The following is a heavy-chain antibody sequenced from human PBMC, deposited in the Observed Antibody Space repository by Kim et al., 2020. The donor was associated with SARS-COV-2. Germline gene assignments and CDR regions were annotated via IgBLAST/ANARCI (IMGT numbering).Heavy chain of an antibody. D-gene: IGHD5-12*01. V-gene: IGHV1-69*01. CDR3: LIVVAPSLDY. J-gene: IGHJ4*02. Sequence: TATYAQKFQGRVTITADESTSTAYMELSSLRSEDTAVYYCLIVVAPSLDYWGQGTLVTVSS. CDR2: TA.